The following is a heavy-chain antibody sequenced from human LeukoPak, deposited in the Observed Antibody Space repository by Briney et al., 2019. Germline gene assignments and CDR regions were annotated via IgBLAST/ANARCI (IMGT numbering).Heavy chain of an antibody. D-gene: IGHD3-10*01. J-gene: IGHJ4*02. CDR2: IYYSGST. V-gene: IGHV4-59*12. Sequence: SETLSLTCTVSGGSISSYYWSWIRQPPGKGLEWIGYIYYSGSTNYNPSLKSRVTISVDTSKSQFSLKLSSVTAADTAVYYCARGRDYYGSGSYYNDFDYWGQGTLVTVSS. CDR1: GGSISSYY. CDR3: ARGRDYYGSGSYYNDFDY.